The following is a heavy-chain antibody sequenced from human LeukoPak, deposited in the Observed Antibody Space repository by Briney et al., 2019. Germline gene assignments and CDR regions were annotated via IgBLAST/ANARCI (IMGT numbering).Heavy chain of an antibody. J-gene: IGHJ1*01. Sequence: SETLSLTCAVYGGSFGGYYWSWIRQPPGKGLEWIGEINHSGSTNYNPSLKSRVTISVDTSKNQFSLKLSSVTAADTAVYYCAREGIAARPEYFQHWGQGTLVTVSS. D-gene: IGHD6-6*01. CDR3: AREGIAARPEYFQH. CDR2: INHSGST. CDR1: GGSFGGYY. V-gene: IGHV4-34*01.